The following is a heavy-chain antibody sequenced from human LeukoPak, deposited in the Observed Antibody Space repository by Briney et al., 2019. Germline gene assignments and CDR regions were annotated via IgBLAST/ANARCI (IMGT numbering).Heavy chain of an antibody. V-gene: IGHV3-21*01. CDR2: ISSSSSYI. J-gene: IGHJ4*02. CDR3: ARDPPNYYGSGSYSN. D-gene: IGHD3-10*01. CDR1: GFTFSSYS. Sequence: GGSLRLSCAASGFTFSSYSMNWVRQAPGKGLEWVSSISSSSSYIYYADSVKGRFTISRDNAKNSLYLQMNSLRAEDTAVYYCARDPPNYYGSGSYSNWGQGTLVTVSS.